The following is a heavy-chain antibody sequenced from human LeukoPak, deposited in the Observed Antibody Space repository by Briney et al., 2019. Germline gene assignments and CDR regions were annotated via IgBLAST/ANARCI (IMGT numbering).Heavy chain of an antibody. CDR3: AGRLSSSSYYYYYGMDV. D-gene: IGHD6-6*01. Sequence: SVKVSCKASGYTFTSYDINWVRQAPGQGLEWMGRIIPILGIANYAQKFQGRVTITADKSTSTAYMELSSLRSEDTAVYYCAGRLSSSSYYYYYGMDVWGQGTTVTVSS. J-gene: IGHJ6*02. CDR1: GYTFTSYD. V-gene: IGHV1-69*04. CDR2: IIPILGIA.